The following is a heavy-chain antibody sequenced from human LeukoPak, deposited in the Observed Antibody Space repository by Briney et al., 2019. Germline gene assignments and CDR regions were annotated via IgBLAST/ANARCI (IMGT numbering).Heavy chain of an antibody. CDR2: IYYSGST. Sequence: PSETLSLTCTVSGGSISSYHWSWIRQPPGKGLEWIGYIYYSGSTNYNPSLKSRVTISVDTSKNQFSLKLSSVTAADTAVYYCVAGGGYYFDYWGQGTLVTVSS. D-gene: IGHD3-10*01. J-gene: IGHJ4*02. CDR1: GGSISSYH. CDR3: VAGGGYYFDY. V-gene: IGHV4-59*01.